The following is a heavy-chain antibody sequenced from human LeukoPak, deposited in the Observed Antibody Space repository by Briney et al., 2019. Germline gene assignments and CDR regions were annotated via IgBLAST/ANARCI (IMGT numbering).Heavy chain of an antibody. Sequence: GASVKVSCKASGYTFTSYGISWVRQAPGQGLEWMGWISAYNGNTNYAQKLQGRVTMTTDTSTSTAYMELRSLRSDDTAVYYCARVPPYCSSTSCYPVGYWGQGTLVTVSS. CDR2: ISAYNGNT. J-gene: IGHJ4*02. V-gene: IGHV1-18*01. CDR3: ARVPPYCSSTSCYPVGY. D-gene: IGHD2-2*01. CDR1: GYTFTSYG.